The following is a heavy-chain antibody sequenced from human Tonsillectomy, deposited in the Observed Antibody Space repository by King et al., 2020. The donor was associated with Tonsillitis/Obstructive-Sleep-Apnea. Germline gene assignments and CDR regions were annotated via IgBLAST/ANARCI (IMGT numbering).Heavy chain of an antibody. CDR1: GFTFSSYS. CDR3: ASLWIQVDS. Sequence: VQLVESGGGLVQPGGSLRLSCAASGFTFSSYSMNWVRQAPGKGLEWVSYISSRGITIYYADSVKGRFTLSRDNAKTSLVLQINSLRDEDTAVYYCASLWIQVDSWGQGTLVTVSS. CDR2: ISSRGITI. V-gene: IGHV3-48*02. J-gene: IGHJ4*02. D-gene: IGHD5-18*01.